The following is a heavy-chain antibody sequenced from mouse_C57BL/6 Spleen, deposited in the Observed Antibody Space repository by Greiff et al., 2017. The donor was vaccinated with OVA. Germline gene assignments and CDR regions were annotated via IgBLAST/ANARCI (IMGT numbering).Heavy chain of an antibody. Sequence: QVQLQQPGAELVKPGASVKLSCTASGYTFTSSWMQWVKQRPGQGLEWIGEIDPSDSYTNYNQKFKGKATLTVDTSSSTAYMQLSSLTSEDSAVYYCARNGYGYSFAYWGQGTLVTVSA. V-gene: IGHV1-50*01. CDR3: ARNGYGYSFAY. CDR2: IDPSDSYT. D-gene: IGHD2-2*01. CDR1: GYTFTSSW. J-gene: IGHJ3*01.